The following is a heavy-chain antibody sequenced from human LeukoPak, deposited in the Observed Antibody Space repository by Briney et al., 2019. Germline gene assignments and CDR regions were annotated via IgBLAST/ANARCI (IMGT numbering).Heavy chain of an antibody. D-gene: IGHD4-17*01. CDR3: AKRGTVTTFGHCDY. V-gene: IGHV3-23*01. Sequence: GGSLRLSCAASGFSFANYAMRWVRQAPGEGLEWVSGISGSGDSTYYADSVKGRFTISRDNSKNTLYLQMNSLRAEDTAVYYCAKRGTVTTFGHCDYWGQGTLVTVSS. CDR1: GFSFANYA. J-gene: IGHJ4*02. CDR2: ISGSGDST.